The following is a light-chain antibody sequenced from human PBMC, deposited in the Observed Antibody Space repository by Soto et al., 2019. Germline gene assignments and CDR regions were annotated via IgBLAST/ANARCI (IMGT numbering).Light chain of an antibody. Sequence: QSALTQPPSASGTPGQRVTISCSGSSSNIGSNYVYWYQQLPGTAPKLLIYSNNQRPSGVPDRFSGSKSGTSASLAISGLRSEDEADYYCAAWDDSLSAYYVFGTGTKLTVL. V-gene: IGLV1-47*02. CDR1: SSNIGSNY. J-gene: IGLJ1*01. CDR3: AAWDDSLSAYYV. CDR2: SNN.